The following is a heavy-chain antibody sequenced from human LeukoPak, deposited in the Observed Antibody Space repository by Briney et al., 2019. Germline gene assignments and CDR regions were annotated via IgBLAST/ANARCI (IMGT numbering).Heavy chain of an antibody. V-gene: IGHV4-34*12. CDR3: ARSGLIVVVPAATAEGYNWFDP. CDR1: GGSFSGYY. D-gene: IGHD2-2*01. CDR2: IIHSGST. Sequence: PSETLSLTCAVYGGSFSGYYWSWIRQPPGKGLEWIGEIIHSGSTNYNPSLKSRVTISVDTSKNQFSLKLSSVTAADTAVYYCARSGLIVVVPAATAEGYNWFDPWGQGTLVTVSS. J-gene: IGHJ5*02.